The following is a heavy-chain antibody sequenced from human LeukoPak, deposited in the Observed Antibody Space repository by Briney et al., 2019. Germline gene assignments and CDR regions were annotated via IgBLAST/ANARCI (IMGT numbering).Heavy chain of an antibody. CDR2: ISGSGGST. CDR1: GFTFSSYA. D-gene: IGHD6-19*01. Sequence: GGSLRLSCAASGFTFSSYAMSWVRQAPGKGLEWVSAISGSGGSTYYADSVKGRFTISRDNSKNTLYLQMNSLRAEDTAVYYCAKDGVAGTRVSYYYMDVWGKGTTVTVSS. J-gene: IGHJ6*03. CDR3: AKDGVAGTRVSYYYMDV. V-gene: IGHV3-23*01.